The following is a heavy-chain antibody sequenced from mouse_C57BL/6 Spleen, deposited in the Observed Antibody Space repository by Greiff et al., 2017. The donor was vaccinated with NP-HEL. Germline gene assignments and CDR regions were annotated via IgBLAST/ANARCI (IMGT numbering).Heavy chain of an antibody. Sequence: EVKVEESGPGLVKPSQSLSLTCSVTGYSITSGYYWNWIRQFPGNKLEWMGYISYDGSNNYNPSLKNRISITRDTSKNQFFLKLNSVTTEDTATYYCASLYDGYYAMDYWGQGTSVTVSS. J-gene: IGHJ4*01. V-gene: IGHV3-6*01. CDR3: ASLYDGYYAMDY. CDR1: GYSITSGYY. D-gene: IGHD2-3*01. CDR2: ISYDGSN.